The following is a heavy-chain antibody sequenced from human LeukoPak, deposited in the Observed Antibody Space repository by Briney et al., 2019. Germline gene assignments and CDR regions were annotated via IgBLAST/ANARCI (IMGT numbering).Heavy chain of an antibody. CDR2: ISSSSSYT. V-gene: IGHV3-11*05. J-gene: IGHJ4*02. CDR3: ARVSLSDDSSGYSFDY. CDR1: GFTFSDYY. D-gene: IGHD3-22*01. Sequence: GGSLRLSCAASGFTFSDYYMSWIRQAPGKGLEWVSYISSSSSYTNYADSVKGRFTISRDNAKNSLYLQMSSLRAEDTAVYYCARVSLSDDSSGYSFDYWGQGTLVTVSS.